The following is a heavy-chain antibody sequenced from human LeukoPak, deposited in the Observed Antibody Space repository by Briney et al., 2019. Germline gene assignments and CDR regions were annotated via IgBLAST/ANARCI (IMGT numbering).Heavy chain of an antibody. D-gene: IGHD3-22*01. V-gene: IGHV4-34*01. Sequence: KASETLSLTCAVYGGSFSGYYWSWIRQPPGKVLEWIGDINHSGTTNYSPSLKSRVTISVDTSKNQFSLKLSSVTAADTAVFYCARRTGTYYYDSSGYSPWRYYFDYWGQGTLVTVSS. CDR3: ARRTGTYYYDSSGYSPWRYYFDY. J-gene: IGHJ4*02. CDR2: INHSGTT. CDR1: GGSFSGYY.